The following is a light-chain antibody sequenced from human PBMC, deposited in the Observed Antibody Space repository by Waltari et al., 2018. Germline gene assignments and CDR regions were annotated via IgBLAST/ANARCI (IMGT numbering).Light chain of an antibody. Sequence: DIVMTQSPDSLAVSLGERASINCKSSQPIEHPPPPATDLAWYQQKPGQPPKLLIYWASTRKSGVPDRFSGSGSGTDFTLTINSLQAEDVAVYYCQQYYTTPFTFGPGTKVEIK. J-gene: IGKJ3*01. CDR3: QQYYTTPFT. V-gene: IGKV4-1*01. CDR2: WAS. CDR1: QPIEHPPPPATD.